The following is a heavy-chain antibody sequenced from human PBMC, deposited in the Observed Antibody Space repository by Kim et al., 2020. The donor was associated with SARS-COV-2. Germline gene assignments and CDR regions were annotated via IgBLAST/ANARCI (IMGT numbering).Heavy chain of an antibody. CDR2: INHSGST. D-gene: IGHD2-2*01. CDR1: GGSFSGYY. V-gene: IGHV4-34*01. J-gene: IGHJ5*02. Sequence: SETLSLTCAVYGGSFSGYYWSWIRQPPGKGLEWIGEINHSGSTNYNPSLKSRVTISVDTSKNQFSLKLSSVTAADTAVYYCARHPYIVVVPAAMGWFDPWGQGTLVTVSS. CDR3: ARHPYIVVVPAAMGWFDP.